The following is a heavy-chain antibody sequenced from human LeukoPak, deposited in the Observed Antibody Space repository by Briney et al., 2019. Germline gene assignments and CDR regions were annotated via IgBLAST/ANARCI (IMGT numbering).Heavy chain of an antibody. V-gene: IGHV3-21*01. J-gene: IGHJ4*02. CDR2: ISSSSSYI. Sequence: GGSLRLSCAASGFTFSSYEMNWVRQAPGKGLEWVSSISSSSSYIYYAESVKGRFTMSRDNAKNSLYLQMNSLRAEDTAVYYCARATTYDILTGYFDYWGQGTLVTVSS. CDR1: GFTFSSYE. CDR3: ARATTYDILTGYFDY. D-gene: IGHD3-9*01.